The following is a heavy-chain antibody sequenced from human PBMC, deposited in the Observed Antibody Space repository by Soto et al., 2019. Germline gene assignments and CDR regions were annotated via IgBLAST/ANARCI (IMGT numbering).Heavy chain of an antibody. CDR2: IYYSGSP. V-gene: IGHV4-30-4*01. Sequence: SETLSLTCTVSGGSISSGDYYWSWIRQPPGKGLEWIGYIYYSGSPYNNPSLKSRVTISADTSMNQFSLALTSVTGAVTGVYCSARGQNTAKVDSWGEGMLVTVSS. CDR3: ARGQNTAKVDS. CDR1: GGSISSGDYY. J-gene: IGHJ4*02.